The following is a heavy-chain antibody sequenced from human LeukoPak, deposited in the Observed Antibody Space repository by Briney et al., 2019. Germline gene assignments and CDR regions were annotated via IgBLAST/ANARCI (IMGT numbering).Heavy chain of an antibody. D-gene: IGHD1-26*01. V-gene: IGHV3-23*01. CDR3: AKDRGSYYGALVYYYGMDV. Sequence: GGSLRLSCAASGFTFSSYAMSWVRQAPGKGLEWVSAISGSGGSTYYAGSVKGRFTISRDNSKNTLYLQMNSLRAEDTAVYYCAKDRGSYYGALVYYYGMDVWGQGTTVTVSS. J-gene: IGHJ6*02. CDR1: GFTFSSYA. CDR2: ISGSGGST.